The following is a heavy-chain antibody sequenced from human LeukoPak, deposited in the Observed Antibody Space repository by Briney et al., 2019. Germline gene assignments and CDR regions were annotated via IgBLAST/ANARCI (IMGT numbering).Heavy chain of an antibody. Sequence: SETLSLTCTVSGGSISSGDYYWRWIRQPPGRGLEWIGYIYYTGSTYYNPSLKSRVTISVDTSKNQFSLKLSSVTAADTAVYYCARDPGSYGDYVFSWGQGTLVTVSS. CDR3: ARDPGSYGDYVFS. V-gene: IGHV4-30-4*01. D-gene: IGHD4-17*01. CDR1: GGSISSGDYY. J-gene: IGHJ5*02. CDR2: IYYTGST.